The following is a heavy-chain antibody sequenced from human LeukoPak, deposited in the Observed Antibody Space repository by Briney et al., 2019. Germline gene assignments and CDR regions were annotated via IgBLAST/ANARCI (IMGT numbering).Heavy chain of an antibody. Sequence: GGSLRLSCAASGFTFSDYYMSWVRQAPGKGLEWVGRIKSKTDGGTTDYAAPVKGRFTISRDDSKNTLYLQMNSLKTEDTAVYYCTTAIGSGSYFRFVLSDYWGQGTLVTVSS. CDR1: GFTFSDYY. D-gene: IGHD3-10*01. J-gene: IGHJ4*02. CDR2: IKSKTDGGTT. CDR3: TTAIGSGSYFRFVLSDY. V-gene: IGHV3-15*01.